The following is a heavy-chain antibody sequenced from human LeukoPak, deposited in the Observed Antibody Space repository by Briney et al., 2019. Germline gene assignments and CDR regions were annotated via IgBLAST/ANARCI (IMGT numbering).Heavy chain of an antibody. CDR1: GFNFNNYG. J-gene: IGHJ4*02. Sequence: GGSLRLSCVVSGFNFNNYGMHWVRQAPGKGLDWVASIAYDGSNENYAESVKGRFTISRDNSKDTLYLQLSSLTADDTAVYYCARPSGSVTIFGVVDYFDYWGQGSLVTVSS. CDR3: ARPSGSVTIFGVVDYFDY. V-gene: IGHV3-30*04. CDR2: IAYDGSNE. D-gene: IGHD3-3*01.